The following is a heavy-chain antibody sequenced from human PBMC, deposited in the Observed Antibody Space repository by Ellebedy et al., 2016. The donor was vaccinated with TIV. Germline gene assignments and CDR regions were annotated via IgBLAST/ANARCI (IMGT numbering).Heavy chain of an antibody. J-gene: IGHJ4*02. CDR2: IYPGDSDT. CDR3: VRQRDYLWPRNDY. V-gene: IGHV5-51*01. CDR1: GYSFTTYW. D-gene: IGHD3-16*01. Sequence: GESLKISCKGSGYSFTTYWIGWVRQMPGKGLEWMGIIYPGDSDTRYSPSFQGQVTISADKSTSTAYLQFSSLKASDTAMYFCVRQRDYLWPRNDYWGQGTLVTVSS.